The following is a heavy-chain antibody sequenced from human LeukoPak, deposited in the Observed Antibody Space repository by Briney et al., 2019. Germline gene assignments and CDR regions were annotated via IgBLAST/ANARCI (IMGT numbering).Heavy chain of an antibody. J-gene: IGHJ3*02. D-gene: IGHD3-3*01. CDR1: GFTFSSYG. CDR2: IRYDGSNK. V-gene: IGHV3-30*02. CDR3: AKGIPYYDFWSGHDAFDI. Sequence: GGSLRLSFAASGFTFSSYGMHWVRQAPGKGLEWVAFIRYDGSNKYYADSVKGRFTISRDNSKNTLYLQMNSLRAEDTAVYYCAKGIPYYDFWSGHDAFDIWGQGTMVTVSS.